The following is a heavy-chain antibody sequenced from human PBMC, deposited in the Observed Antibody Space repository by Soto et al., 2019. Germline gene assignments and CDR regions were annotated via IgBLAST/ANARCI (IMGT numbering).Heavy chain of an antibody. CDR3: SKDNRGPPADS. Sequence: EVHLLASGGTLVQPGGSLSLSCAASGFTFDNYVMAWVRQAPGKGLEWVSSISASGRATYYADSVQGRFSMSGDNSNNSRYLPMDSLRPEDTALYYCSKDNRGPPADSWGQGPRVTVSS. CDR1: GFTFDNYV. J-gene: IGHJ4*02. V-gene: IGHV3-23*01. CDR2: ISASGRAT.